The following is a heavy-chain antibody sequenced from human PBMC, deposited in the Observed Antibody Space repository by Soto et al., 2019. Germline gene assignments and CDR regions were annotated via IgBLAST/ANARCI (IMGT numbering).Heavy chain of an antibody. J-gene: IGHJ4*02. CDR3: ARAAVAGTYVIREDFDY. D-gene: IGHD6-19*01. Sequence: GGSLRLSCAASGFTFSSYRMSWVRKAQGKGLEWVANIKQDGSGNYYVDSLKGRFTISRDNAKNSLYLQMNSLRAEDTAVYYCARAAVAGTYVIREDFDYWGQGTLVTVSS. CDR1: GFTFSSYR. V-gene: IGHV3-7*01. CDR2: IKQDGSGN.